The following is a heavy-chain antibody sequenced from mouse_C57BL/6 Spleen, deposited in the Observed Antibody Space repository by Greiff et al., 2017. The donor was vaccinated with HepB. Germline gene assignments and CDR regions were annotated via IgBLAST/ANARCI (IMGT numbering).Heavy chain of an antibody. J-gene: IGHJ4*01. Sequence: EVKVEESGGGLVKPGGSLKLSCAASGFTFSSYAMSWVRQTPEKRLEWVATISDGGSYTYYPDNVKGRFTISRDNAKNNLYLQMSHLKSEDTAMYYCARDGSLYAMDYWGQGTSVTVSS. CDR1: GFTFSSYA. CDR3: ARDGSLYAMDY. V-gene: IGHV5-4*01. CDR2: ISDGGSYT. D-gene: IGHD4-1*01.